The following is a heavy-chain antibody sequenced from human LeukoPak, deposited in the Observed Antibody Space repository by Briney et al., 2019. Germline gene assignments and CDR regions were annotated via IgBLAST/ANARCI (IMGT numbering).Heavy chain of an antibody. V-gene: IGHV3-30*03. Sequence: GGSLRLSCAASGFTFSSYGMHWVRQAPGKGLEWVAVISYDGSNKYYADSVKGRFTISRDNSKNTLYLQMNSLRAEDTAVYYCARAYGVAVVPDAFDIWGQGTMVTVSS. D-gene: IGHD6-19*01. CDR1: GFTFSSYG. J-gene: IGHJ3*02. CDR2: ISYDGSNK. CDR3: ARAYGVAVVPDAFDI.